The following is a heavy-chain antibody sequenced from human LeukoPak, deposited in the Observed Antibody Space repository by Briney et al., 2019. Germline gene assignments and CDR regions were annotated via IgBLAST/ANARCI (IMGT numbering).Heavy chain of an antibody. D-gene: IGHD3-10*01. V-gene: IGHV3-33*01. Sequence: HSGGSLRLSCAGSGFTFSSYGMHWVRQAPGKGLEWVAVIWYDGSNKYYGDSVKGRFTISRDNSKNTLFLQMDSLRAEDTAVYYCARDSYASGINWFDPWGQGTLVTVSS. J-gene: IGHJ5*02. CDR2: IWYDGSNK. CDR3: ARDSYASGINWFDP. CDR1: GFTFSSYG.